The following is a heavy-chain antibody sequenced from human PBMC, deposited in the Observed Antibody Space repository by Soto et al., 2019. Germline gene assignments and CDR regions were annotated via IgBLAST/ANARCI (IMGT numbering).Heavy chain of an antibody. CDR3: ARVAPVTIFGVVIKGYYYYGMDV. CDR2: ISAFNNNT. J-gene: IGHJ6*02. Sequence: ASVKVSCKVSGYTFTTYGINWVRQAPGQGLEWMGWISAFNNNTDYAQKVQGRVTMTTDTSTSTAYMELRSLRSDDTAVYYCARVAPVTIFGVVIKGYYYYGMDVWGQGTTVTVSS. D-gene: IGHD3-3*01. V-gene: IGHV1-18*04. CDR1: GYTFTTYG.